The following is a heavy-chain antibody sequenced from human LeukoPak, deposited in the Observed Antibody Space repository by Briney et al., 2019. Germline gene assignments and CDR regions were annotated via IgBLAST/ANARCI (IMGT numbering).Heavy chain of an antibody. CDR1: GGSISSYF. Sequence: SETLSLTCTVSGGSISSYFWSWIRQPPGKGLEWIGYIFYNGSTNYNPSLKSRVTISVDTSKNQFSLKLSSVTAADTAVYYCARAVRVDAFDIWGQGTMVTVSS. V-gene: IGHV4-59*08. J-gene: IGHJ3*02. CDR3: ARAVRVDAFDI. CDR2: IFYNGST.